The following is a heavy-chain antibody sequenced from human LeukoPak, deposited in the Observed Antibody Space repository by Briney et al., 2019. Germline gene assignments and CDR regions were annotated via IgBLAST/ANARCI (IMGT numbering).Heavy chain of an antibody. CDR2: IYHSGGT. V-gene: IGHV4-30-2*01. D-gene: IGHD5-12*01. CDR3: AREVATIRGHDY. Sequence: PSETLSLTCTVSGGSISSGGYYWSWIRQPPGKGLEWIGYIYHSGGTYYNPSLKSRVTISVDRSKNQFSLKLSSVTAADTAVYYCAREVATIRGHDYWGQGTLVTVSS. J-gene: IGHJ4*02. CDR1: GGSISSGGYY.